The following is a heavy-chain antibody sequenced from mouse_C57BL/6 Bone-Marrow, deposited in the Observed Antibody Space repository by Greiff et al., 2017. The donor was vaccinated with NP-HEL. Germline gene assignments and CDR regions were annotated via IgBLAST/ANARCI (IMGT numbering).Heavy chain of an antibody. CDR2: IHPNSGST. D-gene: IGHD1-1*01. CDR3: ARDYYYGSSYVDAMDY. V-gene: IGHV1-64*01. Sequence: VQLQQPGAELVKPGASVKLSCKASGYTFTSYWMHWVKQRPGQGLEWIGMIHPNSGSTNYNEKFKSKATLTVDKSSSTAYMQLSSLTSEDSAVYYCARDYYYGSSYVDAMDYWGQGTSVTVSS. J-gene: IGHJ4*01. CDR1: GYTFTSYW.